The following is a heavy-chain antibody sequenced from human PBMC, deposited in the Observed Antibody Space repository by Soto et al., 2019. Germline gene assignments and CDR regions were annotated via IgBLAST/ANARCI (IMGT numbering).Heavy chain of an antibody. CDR3: ASRDPGTSVDY. CDR1: GGSISSYY. J-gene: IGHJ4*02. V-gene: IGHV4-4*09. CDR2: IYRTGST. Sequence: SATLSLTCTVSGGSISSYYWSGIRQPPGQGLEWIGEIYRTGSTNYNPSLKSRVTISLDKSENQFSLKVTSLTAADTAVYYCASRDPGTSVDYWGQGNLVTVSS. D-gene: IGHD1-7*01.